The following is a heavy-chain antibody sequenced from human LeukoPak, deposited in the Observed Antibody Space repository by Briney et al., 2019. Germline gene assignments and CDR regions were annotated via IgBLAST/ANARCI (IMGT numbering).Heavy chain of an antibody. CDR1: GGSISSYY. CDR2: IYYSGST. CDR3: ARDVGATPGWFDP. V-gene: IGHV4-59*01. Sequence: PSETLSLTCTVSGGSISSYYWDWIRQPPGKGLEWIAYIYYSGSTYYNPSLKSRVTISVDTSKNQFSLKLSSVTAADTAVYYCARDVGATPGWFDPWGPGTLVTVSS. J-gene: IGHJ5*02. D-gene: IGHD1-26*01.